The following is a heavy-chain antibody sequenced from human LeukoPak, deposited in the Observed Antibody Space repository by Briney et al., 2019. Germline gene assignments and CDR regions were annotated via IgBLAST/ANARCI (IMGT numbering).Heavy chain of an antibody. Sequence: GRSLRLSCAASGFTFRNYGMHWVRQAPGKGLEWVSSIRSGSTYINYADSVKGRFTISRDDAKNSLYLQMNSLRAEDTAVYYCARDGIFDYWGQGTLVTVSS. J-gene: IGHJ4*02. CDR2: IRSGSTYI. CDR1: GFTFRNYG. CDR3: ARDGIFDY. V-gene: IGHV3-21*01.